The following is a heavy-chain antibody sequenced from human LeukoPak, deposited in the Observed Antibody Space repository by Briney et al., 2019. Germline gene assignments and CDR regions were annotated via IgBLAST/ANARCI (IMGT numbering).Heavy chain of an antibody. Sequence: GGSLRLSCAASGFTFSAYWMHWVRQAPGKGLVWLSRINTGGNDITYADSVKGRFTISRDNAKDTLYLQMNSLTVEDTAVYFCARSLVVGGTRPNDYWGQGTLVTVSS. D-gene: IGHD2-15*01. CDR3: ARSLVVGGTRPNDY. CDR2: INTGGNDI. V-gene: IGHV3-74*01. CDR1: GFTFSAYW. J-gene: IGHJ4*02.